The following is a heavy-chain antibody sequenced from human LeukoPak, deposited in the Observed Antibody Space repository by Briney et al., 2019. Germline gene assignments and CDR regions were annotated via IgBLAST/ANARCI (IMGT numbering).Heavy chain of an antibody. CDR2: IKSSGSSI. D-gene: IGHD6-13*01. CDR1: GFTFGYYE. Sequence: GGSLRLSCATSGFTFGYYEMNWVRQAPGKGLEWVSYIKSSGSSIYYADSVKGRFTISGDASKNTLYLQMNSLRVEDTAVYYCAKDRRSSWPYDAFDIWGQGTVVTVSS. V-gene: IGHV3-48*03. CDR3: AKDRRSSWPYDAFDI. J-gene: IGHJ3*02.